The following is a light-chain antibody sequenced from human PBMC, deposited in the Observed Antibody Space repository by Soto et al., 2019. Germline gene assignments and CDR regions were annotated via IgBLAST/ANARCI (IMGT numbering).Light chain of an antibody. Sequence: EIVLTQSPGTLSLSPGERATLSCRASESFSSRYLAWYQQKPGQAPRLLIYGASSRATGIPDRFSGSGSGTDFSLTISRLEPEDFAVYYCQKYATSLTFGGGTKVDIK. CDR2: GAS. J-gene: IGKJ4*01. V-gene: IGKV3-20*01. CDR3: QKYATSLT. CDR1: ESFSSRY.